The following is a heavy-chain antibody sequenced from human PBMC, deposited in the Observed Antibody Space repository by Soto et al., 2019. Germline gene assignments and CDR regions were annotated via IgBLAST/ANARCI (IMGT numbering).Heavy chain of an antibody. J-gene: IGHJ4*02. CDR1: GDSVSSNSSG. CDR2: TYYRSKWYY. Sequence: SQTLSLTFALTGDSVSSNSSGWSWVRQSPSRGLEWLGRTYYRSKWYYEYAVSVRGRITINPDTSKNQYSLQLNSVTPEDTAVCLCARGQKYSESIFDYCDKVTMVAVSS. CDR3: ARGQKYSESIFDY. D-gene: IGHD1-26*01. V-gene: IGHV6-1*01.